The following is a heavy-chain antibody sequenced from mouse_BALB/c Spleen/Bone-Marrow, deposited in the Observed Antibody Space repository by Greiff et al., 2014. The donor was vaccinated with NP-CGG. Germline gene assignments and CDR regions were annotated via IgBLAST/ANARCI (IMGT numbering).Heavy chain of an antibody. CDR1: GYSFTGYF. CDR3: ARSGYYGSSYFDY. J-gene: IGHJ2*01. CDR2: INPYNGDT. Sequence: EVQLQQSGPELVKPGASVKISCKASGYSFTGYFMNWVMQSHGKSLEWIGRINPYNGDTFYNQKFKGKATLTVDKSPSTAHMELRSLASEDSAVYYCARSGYYGSSYFDYWGQGTTLTVSS. D-gene: IGHD1-1*01. V-gene: IGHV1-20*02.